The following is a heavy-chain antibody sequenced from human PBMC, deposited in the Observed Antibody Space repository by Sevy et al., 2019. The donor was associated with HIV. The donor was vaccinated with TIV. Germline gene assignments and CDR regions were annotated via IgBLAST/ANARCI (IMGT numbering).Heavy chain of an antibody. CDR2: VYYTGDT. CDR3: AGRNDCDT. Sequence: SETLSLTCTVSGGSINSDHWNWIRQPPGKGLEWIGYVYYTGDTNYNPSLKNRVTISVDRTKNQFSLKLTSVTAADTAGYYWAGRNDCDTWGQGTMVTVSS. CDR1: GGSINSDH. J-gene: IGHJ4*03. V-gene: IGHV4-59*08.